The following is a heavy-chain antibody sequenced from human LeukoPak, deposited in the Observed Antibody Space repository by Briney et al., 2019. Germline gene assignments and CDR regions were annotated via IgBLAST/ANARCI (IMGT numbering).Heavy chain of an antibody. CDR1: GGSFSGYY. V-gene: IGHV4-34*01. CDR3: ARDYYYYGMDV. Sequence: PSETLSLTCAVYGGSFSGYYWSWIRQPPGKGLEWIGEINHSGSTNYNPSLKSRVNISVDTSKNQVSLKLSSVTAADTAVYYCARDYYYYGMDVWGQGTTVTVSS. CDR2: INHSGST. J-gene: IGHJ6*02.